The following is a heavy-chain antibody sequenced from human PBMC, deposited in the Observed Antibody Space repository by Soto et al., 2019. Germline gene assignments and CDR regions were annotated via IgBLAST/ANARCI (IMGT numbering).Heavy chain of an antibody. Sequence: EVQLVESGGGLVQPGGSLRLSCAASGFTFSDYAMHWVRQAPGKGLEYVAAINSNGGGTYYATSVKGRFIISRDNSKNTLYLQMGSLRAEDMAVYYCARSTGGYWGQGTLVNVSS. CDR3: ARSTGGY. D-gene: IGHD2-8*02. CDR1: GFTFSDYA. J-gene: IGHJ4*02. CDR2: INSNGGGT. V-gene: IGHV3-64*01.